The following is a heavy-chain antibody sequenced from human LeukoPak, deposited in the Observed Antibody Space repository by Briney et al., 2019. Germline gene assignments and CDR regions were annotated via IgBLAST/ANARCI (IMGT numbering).Heavy chain of an antibody. Sequence: GRSLRLSCAASGFTFSSYGMHWVRQAPGKGLEWVAVISYDGSNKYYADSVKGRFTISRDNSKNTLYLQMNSLRAEDTAVYYRAKDDPPFHAFDYWGQGTLVTVSS. CDR1: GFTFSSYG. CDR2: ISYDGSNK. CDR3: AKDDPPFHAFDY. V-gene: IGHV3-30*18. J-gene: IGHJ4*02. D-gene: IGHD3-16*01.